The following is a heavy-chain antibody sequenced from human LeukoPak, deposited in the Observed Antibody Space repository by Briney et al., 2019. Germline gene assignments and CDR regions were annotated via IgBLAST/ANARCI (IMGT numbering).Heavy chain of an antibody. Sequence: SETLSLTCTVSGGSISSSSYYWGWIRQPPGEGLEWIGSASYGGTTYYNPSLKSRVTISGDMSKNQFFLKLNSVTAADTAVYYCARSTIAAAVVNWFDPWGRGTLVTVSS. CDR3: ARSTIAAAVVNWFDP. CDR1: GGSISSSSYY. J-gene: IGHJ5*02. D-gene: IGHD6-13*01. CDR2: ASYGGTT. V-gene: IGHV4-39*01.